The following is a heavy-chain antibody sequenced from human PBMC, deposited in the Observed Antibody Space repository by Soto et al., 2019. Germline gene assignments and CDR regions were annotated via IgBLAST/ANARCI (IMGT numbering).Heavy chain of an antibody. Sequence: QVQLQESGPGLVKPSETLSLTCTVSGGSVSSGSYYWSWIRQPPGKGLEWIGYIYYSGSTYYNPSLKSRVTISVDTSKNQFSRKLSSVTAADTAVYYCARAGELLRAFDIWGQGTMVTVSS. CDR3: ARAGELLRAFDI. J-gene: IGHJ3*02. CDR2: IYYSGST. V-gene: IGHV4-61*01. D-gene: IGHD1-26*01. CDR1: GGSVSSGSYY.